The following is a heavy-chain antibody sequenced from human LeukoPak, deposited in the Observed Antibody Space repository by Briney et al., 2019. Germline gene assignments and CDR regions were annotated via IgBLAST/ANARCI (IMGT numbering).Heavy chain of an antibody. CDR2: MNPNSGNT. CDR3: AGDYYDSSGGGY. Sequence: ASVKVSCKASGYTFTSYDINWVRQATGQGLEWMGWMNPNSGNTGYAQKFQGRVTITRNTSISTAYMELSSLRSEDTAVYYCAGDYYDSSGGGYWGQGTLVTVSS. V-gene: IGHV1-8*03. D-gene: IGHD3-22*01. J-gene: IGHJ4*02. CDR1: GYTFTSYD.